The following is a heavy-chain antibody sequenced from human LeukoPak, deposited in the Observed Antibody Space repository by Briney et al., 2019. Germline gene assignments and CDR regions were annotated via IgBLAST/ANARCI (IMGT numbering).Heavy chain of an antibody. CDR3: ARSYGSGSYFEN. CDR1: GGSISSYY. CDR2: IHYSGST. Sequence: SETLSLTCTVSGGSISSYYWSWIRQPPGKGLEWIGYIHYSGSTNYNPSLKSRATISIDTSKNQFSLKLSSVTAADTAVYYCARSYGSGSYFENWGQGTLVTVSS. V-gene: IGHV4-59*01. D-gene: IGHD3-10*01. J-gene: IGHJ4*02.